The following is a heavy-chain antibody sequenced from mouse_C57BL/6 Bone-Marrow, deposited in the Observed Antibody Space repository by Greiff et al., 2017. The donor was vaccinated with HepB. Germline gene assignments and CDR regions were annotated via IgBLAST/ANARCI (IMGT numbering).Heavy chain of an antibody. CDR3: AAAYYRGYYAMDY. CDR2: IWSGGST. CDR1: GFSLTSYG. Sequence: VQLQQSGPGLVQPSQSLSITRTVSGFSLTSYGVHWVRQSPGKGLEWLGVIWSGGSTDYNAAFISRLSISKDNSKSQVFFKMNSLQADDTAIYYCAAAYYRGYYAMDYWGQGTSVTVSS. J-gene: IGHJ4*01. D-gene: IGHD2-12*01. V-gene: IGHV2-2*01.